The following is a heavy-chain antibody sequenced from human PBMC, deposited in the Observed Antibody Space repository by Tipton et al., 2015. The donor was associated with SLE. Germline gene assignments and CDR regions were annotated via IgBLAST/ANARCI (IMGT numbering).Heavy chain of an antibody. CDR1: GYTFTGYY. D-gene: IGHD5-12*01. J-gene: IGHJ4*02. V-gene: IGHV1-2*06. CDR2: INPNSGGT. Sequence: QSGAEVKKPGASVKVSCKASGYTFTGYYMHWVRQAPGQGLEWMGRINPNSGGTNYAQKFQGRGTMTRDTSISTAYMELSRLRSDDAAVYYCAREEPIVATPLDYWGQGTLVTVSS. CDR3: AREEPIVATPLDY.